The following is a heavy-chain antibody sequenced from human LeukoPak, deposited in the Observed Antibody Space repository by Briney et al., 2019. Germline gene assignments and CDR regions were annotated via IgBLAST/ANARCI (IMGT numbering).Heavy chain of an antibody. CDR3: ARGGDNNWFDP. CDR2: INHSGST. CDR1: GGSFSGYY. J-gene: IGHJ5*02. D-gene: IGHD4-17*01. Sequence: SETLSRTCAVYGGSFSGYYWSWIRQPPGKGLEWIGEINHSGSTNYNPSLKSRVTISVDTSKNQFSLKRSSVPAADTDVYYCARGGDNNWFDPWGQGTLVTVSS. V-gene: IGHV4-34*01.